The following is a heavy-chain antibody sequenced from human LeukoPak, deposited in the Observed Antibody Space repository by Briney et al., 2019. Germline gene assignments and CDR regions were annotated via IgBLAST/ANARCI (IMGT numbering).Heavy chain of an antibody. CDR2: INTSSGGA. J-gene: IGHJ3*02. V-gene: IGHV1-46*01. D-gene: IGHD1-26*01. Sequence: GASVKVSCKASGYSFTTYLIHWVRQAPGQGLEWLGEINTSSGGAAYAPEFQGRVTMTRDTSTSTAYMELRSLRSEDTAVYFCARDPANGRPASFDIWGQGTRATVSS. CDR1: GYSFTTYL. CDR3: ARDPANGRPASFDI.